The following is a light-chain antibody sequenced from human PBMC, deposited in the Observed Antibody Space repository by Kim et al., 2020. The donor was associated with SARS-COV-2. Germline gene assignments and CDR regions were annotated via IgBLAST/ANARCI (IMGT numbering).Light chain of an antibody. V-gene: IGKV1-8*01. J-gene: IGKJ4*01. CDR3: QQYYSFPPGT. CDR1: HDINSY. CDR2: AAS. Sequence: AIRITQSPSSLSASTGDRVTITCRASHDINSYLAWYQQEPGKAPKLLIYAASTLQSGVPSRFSGSGSGTDFTLTISRLQSGDFATYYCQQYYSFPPGTFGGGTKLEI.